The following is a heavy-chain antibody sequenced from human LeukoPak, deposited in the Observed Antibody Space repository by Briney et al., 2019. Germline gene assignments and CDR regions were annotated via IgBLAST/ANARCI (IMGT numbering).Heavy chain of an antibody. CDR3: ARTRPQDHGTSYMDV. CDR1: GDSISSDY. J-gene: IGHJ6*03. Sequence: PSETLSLTCDVSGDSISSDYWSWIRQFPEKGLEWIGFIFYSGTTTYNPSLQSRVTISVDTSKNKFYLKLTSVTAADTAVYYCARTRPQDHGTSYMDVWGKGTTVTVSS. V-gene: IGHV4-59*08. D-gene: IGHD4-17*01. CDR2: IFYSGTT.